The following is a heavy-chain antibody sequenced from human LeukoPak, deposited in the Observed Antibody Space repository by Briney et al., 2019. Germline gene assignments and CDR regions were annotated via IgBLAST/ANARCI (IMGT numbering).Heavy chain of an antibody. CDR3: ARDGYKWYYYYYMDV. CDR1: GFTFSSHG. V-gene: IGHV3-30*03. D-gene: IGHD5-24*01. Sequence: QPGGSLRLSCAASGFTFSSHGMNWVRQAPGKGLEWVVGISLDGSNEYYADSVRGRFTISRDNSQNTLFLQMNSLRAEDTAVYYCARDGYKWYYYYYMDVWGKGTTVTVSS. CDR2: ISLDGSNE. J-gene: IGHJ6*03.